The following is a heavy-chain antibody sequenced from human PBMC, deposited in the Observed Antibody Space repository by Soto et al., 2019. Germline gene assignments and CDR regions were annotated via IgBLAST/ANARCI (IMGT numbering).Heavy chain of an antibody. J-gene: IGHJ4*02. D-gene: IGHD3-3*01. V-gene: IGHV4-34*01. CDR2: INHSGST. CDR3: ARSRFWSGYYRDYFDY. Sequence: SETLSITCAVYGGSFSGYYWSWIRQPPGKGLEWIGEINHSGSTNYNPSLKSRVTISVDTSKNQFSLKLSSVTAADTAVYYCARSRFWSGYYRDYFDYWGQGTLVSVSS. CDR1: GGSFSGYY.